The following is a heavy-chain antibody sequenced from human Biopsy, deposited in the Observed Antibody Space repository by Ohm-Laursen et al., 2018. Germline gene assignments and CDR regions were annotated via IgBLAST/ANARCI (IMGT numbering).Heavy chain of an antibody. CDR3: SCRYGDFPL. CDR2: IRGSGLTT. V-gene: IGHV3-23*01. D-gene: IGHD4-17*01. J-gene: IGHJ3*01. CDR1: GFILNHYG. Sequence: SLRLSCAASGFILNHYGLSWVRQAPGKGLERVSAIRGSGLTTFYTDSVKGRFTISRDNSKNTLSLQMNSLRAEDTGIYYCSCRYGDFPLWGQGTMVTVSS.